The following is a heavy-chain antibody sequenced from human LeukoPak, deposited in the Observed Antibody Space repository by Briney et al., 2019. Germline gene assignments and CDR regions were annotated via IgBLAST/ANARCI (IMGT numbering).Heavy chain of an antibody. CDR2: ISSSSSYI. CDR1: GFTFSSYS. V-gene: IGHV3-21*06. J-gene: IGHJ4*02. Sequence: GGSLRLSCAASGFTFSSYSMNWVRQAPGKGVEWVSSISSSSSYIYYADSVKGRFTISRDNAKNSLCLQMNSLRAEDTAVYYCAREGPKGYFDYWGQGTLVTVSS. CDR3: AREGPKGYFDY.